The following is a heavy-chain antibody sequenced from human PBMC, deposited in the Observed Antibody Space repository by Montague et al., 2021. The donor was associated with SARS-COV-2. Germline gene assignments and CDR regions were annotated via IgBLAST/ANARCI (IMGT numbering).Heavy chain of an antibody. J-gene: IGHJ4*02. CDR3: ARLNFHITIFGVVSSRVFDY. CDR2: IYYSGST. D-gene: IGHD3-3*01. V-gene: IGHV4-39*01. Sequence: SETLPLTCTVSGGSISSSSNYWGWIRQPPGKGLEWIGNIYYSGSTYYNPSLKSRVTISVDTSKNQFSLKLSSVTAADTAVYYCARLNFHITIFGVVSSRVFDYWGQGTLVTVSS. CDR1: GGSISSSSNY.